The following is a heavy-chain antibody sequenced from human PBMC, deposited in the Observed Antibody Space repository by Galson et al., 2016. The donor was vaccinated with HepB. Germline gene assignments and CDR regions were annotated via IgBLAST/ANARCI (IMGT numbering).Heavy chain of an antibody. CDR1: GFTVSGNS. D-gene: IGHD2-2*01. V-gene: IGHV3-53*05. J-gene: IGHJ4*02. CDR2: IYGGVFT. CDR3: AKDAILACGTGCYADY. Sequence: SLRLSCAASGFTVSGNSMNWVRQAPGKGLEWVSLIYGGVFTYYADSVKGRLTISRDNSKNTLYLQMNSLRAEDTAVYYCAKDAILACGTGCYADYWGQGTLVTVSS.